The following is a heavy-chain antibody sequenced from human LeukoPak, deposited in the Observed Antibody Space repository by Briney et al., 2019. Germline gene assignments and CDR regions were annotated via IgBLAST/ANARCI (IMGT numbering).Heavy chain of an antibody. CDR3: ARDGGRAVAAALDY. D-gene: IGHD6-13*01. J-gene: IGHJ4*02. CDR1: GFTFSNYE. V-gene: IGHV3-48*03. CDR2: ISSSGTTK. Sequence: GGSLRISCAASGFTFSNYEMNWVRQAPGKGLEWVSYISSSGTTKYYADSVKGRFTISRDNAKNSLYLQMNSLRAEDTAVYYCARDGGRAVAAALDYWDQETLVTVSS.